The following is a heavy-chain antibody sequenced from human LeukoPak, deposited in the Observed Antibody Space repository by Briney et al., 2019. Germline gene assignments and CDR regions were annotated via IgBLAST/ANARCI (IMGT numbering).Heavy chain of an antibody. Sequence: SQTLSLTCTVSGGSISSGSYYWTWIRQPAGKGLEWIGRIYTSGSTNHNPSLKSRVTISPDTSKNQFSLKLISVTAAVTAVYFCARERTDTSMDYWGQGTLVTVSS. V-gene: IGHV4-61*02. J-gene: IGHJ4*02. CDR3: ARERTDTSMDY. D-gene: IGHD5-18*01. CDR1: GGSISSGSYY. CDR2: IYTSGST.